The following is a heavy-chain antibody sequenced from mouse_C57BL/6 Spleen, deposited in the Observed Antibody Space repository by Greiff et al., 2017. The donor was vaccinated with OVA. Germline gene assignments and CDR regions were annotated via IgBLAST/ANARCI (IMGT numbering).Heavy chain of an antibody. Sequence: EVQLVESGPELVKPGASVKMSCKASGYTFTDYNMHWVKQSHGKSLEWIGYINPNNGGTSYNQKLKGKATLTVNKSSSTAYMELRSLTSEDSAVYYCARPHYYGSSYEFDYWGQGTTLTVSS. D-gene: IGHD1-1*01. J-gene: IGHJ2*01. CDR3: ARPHYYGSSYEFDY. V-gene: IGHV1-22*01. CDR1: GYTFTDYN. CDR2: INPNNGGT.